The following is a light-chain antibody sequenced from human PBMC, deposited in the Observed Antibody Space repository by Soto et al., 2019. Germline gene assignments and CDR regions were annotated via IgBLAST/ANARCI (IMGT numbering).Light chain of an antibody. CDR3: QQRSRWPPT. CDR1: QSISSY. CDR2: DAF. J-gene: IGKJ4*01. V-gene: IGKV3-11*01. Sequence: EVVLTQSPATLSLSPGERATLSCRASQSISSYLAWYQQKPGQAPRLLIYDAFKRATGIPARFSGSGSGPDFTLTISSLESEDSAVYYCQQRSRWPPTFGGGTRVEI.